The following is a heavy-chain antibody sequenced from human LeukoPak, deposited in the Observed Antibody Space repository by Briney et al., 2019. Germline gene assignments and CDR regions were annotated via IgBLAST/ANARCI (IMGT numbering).Heavy chain of an antibody. CDR1: GFTFSESW. D-gene: IGHD3-16*01. V-gene: IGHV3-7*01. CDR2: MNQDGSEK. J-gene: IGHJ6*02. Sequence: GGSLRLSCAASGFTFSESWMSWVRQAPGKGLEWVANMNQDGSEKDYVDSVKGRFTITRDSARKSLYLQMSSLRVEDTAVYYCATYSHWVAGDVWGQGTTVTVSS. CDR3: ATYSHWVAGDV.